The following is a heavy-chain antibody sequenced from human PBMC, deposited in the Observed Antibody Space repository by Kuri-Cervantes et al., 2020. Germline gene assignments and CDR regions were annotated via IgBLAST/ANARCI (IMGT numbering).Heavy chain of an antibody. J-gene: IGHJ3*02. CDR1: GYTFTSYY. Sequence: ASVKVSCKASGYTFTSYYMHWVRQAPGQGLEWMGIINPSGGSTSYAQKFQGRVTMTRDTSKNQFSLKLSSVTAADTAVYYCAERGSKGRAFDIWGQGTMVTVSS. V-gene: IGHV1-46*01. CDR3: AERGSKGRAFDI. D-gene: IGHD1-26*01. CDR2: INPSGGST.